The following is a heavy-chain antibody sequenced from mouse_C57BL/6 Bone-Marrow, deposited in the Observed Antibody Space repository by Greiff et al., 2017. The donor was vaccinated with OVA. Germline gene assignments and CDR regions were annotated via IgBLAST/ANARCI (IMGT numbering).Heavy chain of an antibody. Sequence: VQLQQSGPELVKPGASVKISCKASGYTFTDYYMNWVKQSHGKSLEWIGDINPNNGGTSYNQKFKGKATLTVDKSSSTAYMELRSLTSEDSAVYYCARGGYYGGWYFDVWGTGTTVTVSS. CDR2: INPNNGGT. CDR3: ARGGYYGGWYFDV. J-gene: IGHJ1*03. D-gene: IGHD1-1*01. CDR1: GYTFTDYY. V-gene: IGHV1-26*01.